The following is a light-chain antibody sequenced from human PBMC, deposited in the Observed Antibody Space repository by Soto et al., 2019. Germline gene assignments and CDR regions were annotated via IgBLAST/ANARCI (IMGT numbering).Light chain of an antibody. J-gene: IGKJ1*01. CDR1: QSISNW. Sequence: DIQMTQSPSTLSAAVGDRVTITCRASQSISNWLAWYQQKPGKAPKLLIYDASSLDSRVPSRFSGSGSGTEFTLTISTLQSEDFAIYYCQHYNNWPPWTFGQGTKVDIK. CDR2: DAS. CDR3: QHYNNWPPWT. V-gene: IGKV1-5*01.